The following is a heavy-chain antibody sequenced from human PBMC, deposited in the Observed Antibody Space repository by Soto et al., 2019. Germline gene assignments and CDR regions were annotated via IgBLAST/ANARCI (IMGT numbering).Heavy chain of an antibody. CDR1: GFTFSSYW. V-gene: IGHV3-74*01. CDR2: SNSDGSIR. CDR3: VRDFAGLRDY. J-gene: IGHJ4*02. Sequence: PGGSLRLSCAASGFTFSSYWMHWVRQVPGKGLVWVSRSNSDGSIRTYADSVKGRFTISRDNAKNTLYLQMNSLRAEDTAVYYCVRDFAGLRDYWGQGSLVSVSS. D-gene: IGHD3-3*01.